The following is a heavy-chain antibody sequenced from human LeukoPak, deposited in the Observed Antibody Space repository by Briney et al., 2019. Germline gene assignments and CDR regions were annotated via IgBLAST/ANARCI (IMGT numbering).Heavy chain of an antibody. Sequence: GGSLRLSCAASGFTFSSYGMHWVRQAPGKGLEWVAVIWYDGSNKYYADSVKGRFTISRDNSKNTLYLQMNSLRAEDTAVYYCAKDGFRDGYNYDAFDIWGQGTMDTVSS. CDR1: GFTFSSYG. CDR3: AKDGFRDGYNYDAFDI. J-gene: IGHJ3*02. CDR2: IWYDGSNK. D-gene: IGHD5-24*01. V-gene: IGHV3-33*06.